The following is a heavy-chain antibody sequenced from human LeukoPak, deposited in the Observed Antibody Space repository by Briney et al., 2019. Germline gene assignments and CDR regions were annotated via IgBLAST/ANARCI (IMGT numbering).Heavy chain of an antibody. J-gene: IGHJ6*02. V-gene: IGHV1-46*01. CDR1: GYTFTSYY. CDR2: INPSGGST. Sequence: ASVKVSCKASGYTFTSYYMHWVRQAPGQGLEWMEIINPSGGSTSYAQKFQGRVTMTRDTSTSTVYMELSSLRSEDTAVYYCAREKADCSSTSCYNRPEDYYYYYGMDVWGQGTTVTVSS. D-gene: IGHD2-2*02. CDR3: AREKADCSSTSCYNRPEDYYYYYGMDV.